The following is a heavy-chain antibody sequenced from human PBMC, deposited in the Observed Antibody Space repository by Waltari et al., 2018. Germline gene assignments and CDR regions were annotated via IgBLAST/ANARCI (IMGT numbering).Heavy chain of an antibody. CDR1: GASFSGYY. Sequence: QVQLQQWGAGLLKPSETLSPTCAVHGASFSGYYWSWIRPSPGKGLEWIGEITQSGSTSYNPSLKSQVTISVDTSKNQFSLELSSVTAADTAVYYCARGYRWFDPWGQGTLVTVSS. CDR3: ARGYRWFDP. CDR2: ITQSGST. V-gene: IGHV4-34*01. J-gene: IGHJ5*02.